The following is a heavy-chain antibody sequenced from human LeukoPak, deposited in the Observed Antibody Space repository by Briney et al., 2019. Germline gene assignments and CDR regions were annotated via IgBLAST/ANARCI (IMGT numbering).Heavy chain of an antibody. CDR3: ARAISPYYDSSGYYPRGAKILDY. D-gene: IGHD3-22*01. CDR1: GGSFSGYY. CDR2: INHSGST. V-gene: IGHV4-34*01. J-gene: IGHJ4*02. Sequence: ASETLSLTCAVYGGSFSGYYWSWIRQPPGKGLERIGEINHSGSTNYNPSLKSRVTISVDTSKNQFSLKLSSVTAADTAVYYCARAISPYYDSSGYYPRGAKILDYWGQGTLVTVSS.